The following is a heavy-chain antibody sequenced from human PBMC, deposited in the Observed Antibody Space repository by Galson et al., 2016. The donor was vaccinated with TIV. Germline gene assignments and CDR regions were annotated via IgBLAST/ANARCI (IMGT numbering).Heavy chain of an antibody. CDR1: GGSFNRYY. CDR2: INHRGST. J-gene: IGHJ3*01. Sequence: SETLSLTCEVYGGSFNRYYWPWIRQPPGKGLEWIGQINHRGSTKYNPSLNSRVTISVDTSKNQFSLKMTSMTAADTAVYYCASPFPGGDDFWSAYYDAFDVRGQGTMVTVSS. V-gene: IGHV4-34*01. CDR3: ASPFPGGDDFWSAYYDAFDV. D-gene: IGHD3-3*01.